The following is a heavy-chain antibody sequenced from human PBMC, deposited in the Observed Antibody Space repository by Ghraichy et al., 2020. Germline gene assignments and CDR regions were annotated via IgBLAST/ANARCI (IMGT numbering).Heavy chain of an antibody. V-gene: IGHV3-30*04. D-gene: IGHD6-13*01. Sequence: GGSLRLSCAASGFTFSSYAMHWVRQAPGKGLEWVAVISYDGSNKYYADSVKGRFTISRDNSKNTLYLQMNSLRAEDTAVCYCARPNGISSWPYYYYGIDVWGQGTTVTVSS. J-gene: IGHJ6*02. CDR2: ISYDGSNK. CDR3: ARPNGISSWPYYYYGIDV. CDR1: GFTFSSYA.